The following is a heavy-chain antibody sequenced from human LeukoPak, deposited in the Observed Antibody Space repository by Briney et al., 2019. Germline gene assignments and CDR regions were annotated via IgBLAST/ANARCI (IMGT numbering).Heavy chain of an antibody. CDR3: ARQEDYGDLNFDY. V-gene: IGHV4-59*01. CDR2: IYYSGST. J-gene: IGHJ4*02. D-gene: IGHD4-17*01. Sequence: SETLSLTCTVSGGSISSYYWSWIRQPPGKGLEWIGYIYYSGSTNYSPSLKSRVTISVDTSKNQFSLKLSSVTAADTAVYYCARQEDYGDLNFDYWGQGTLVTVSS. CDR1: GGSISSYY.